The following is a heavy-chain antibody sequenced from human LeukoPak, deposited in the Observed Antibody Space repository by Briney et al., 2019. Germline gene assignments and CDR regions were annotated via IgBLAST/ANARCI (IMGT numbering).Heavy chain of an antibody. V-gene: IGHV3-9*01. CDR1: GFTFSNYW. J-gene: IGHJ4*02. CDR3: AKDIDNRIAAAGY. Sequence: GGSLRLSCAASGFTFSNYWMSWVRQAPGKGLEWVSGISWNSGSIGYADSVKGRFTISRDNAKNSLYLQMNSLRAEDTALYYCAKDIDNRIAAAGYWGQGTLVTVSS. D-gene: IGHD6-13*01. CDR2: ISWNSGSI.